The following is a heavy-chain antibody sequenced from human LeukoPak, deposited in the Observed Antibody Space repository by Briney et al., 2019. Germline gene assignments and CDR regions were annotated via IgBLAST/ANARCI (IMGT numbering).Heavy chain of an antibody. CDR2: INHSGST. CDR1: GGSFSGYY. J-gene: IGHJ6*02. CDR3: ARGPKGAAGIRYYYYGMDV. D-gene: IGHD6-13*01. V-gene: IGHV4-34*01. Sequence: SETLSLTCAVYGGSFSGYYWSWIRQPPGKGLEWIGEINHSGSTNCNPSLKSRVTISVDTSKNQFSLKLSSVTAADTAVYYCARGPKGAAGIRYYYYGMDVWGQGTTVTVSS.